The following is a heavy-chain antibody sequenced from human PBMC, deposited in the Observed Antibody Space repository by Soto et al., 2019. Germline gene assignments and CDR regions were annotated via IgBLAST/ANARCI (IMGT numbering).Heavy chain of an antibody. CDR3: ESGAYYCSSTSCYLDY. D-gene: IGHD2-2*01. CDR2: IIPILGIA. Sequence: QVQLVQSGAEVKKPGSSVKVSCKASGGTFSSYTISWVRQAPGQGLEWMGRIIPILGIANYAQKFQGRVTITADKSTSTAYMELSGLRSEYTAVYYCESGAYYCSSTSCYLDYWGQGTLVTVSS. V-gene: IGHV1-69*02. CDR1: GGTFSSYT. J-gene: IGHJ4*02.